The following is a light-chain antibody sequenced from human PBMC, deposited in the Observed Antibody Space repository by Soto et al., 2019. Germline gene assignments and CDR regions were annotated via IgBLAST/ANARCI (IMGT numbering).Light chain of an antibody. CDR1: SSDVGGYNY. CDR2: XXX. Sequence: QSVLTQPASVSGSPGQSITISCTGTSSDVGGYNYVSWYQQHPGKAPKLMIXXXXXRPSGVSNRFSGSKSGTTASLTISGXXXXXXXXXXCSSYTSSSTLVFGGGTKLTVL. V-gene: IGLV2-14*01. CDR3: SSYTSSSTLV. J-gene: IGLJ2*01.